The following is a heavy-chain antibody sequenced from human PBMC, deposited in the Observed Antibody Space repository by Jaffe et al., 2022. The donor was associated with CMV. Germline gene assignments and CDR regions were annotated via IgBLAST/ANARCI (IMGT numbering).Heavy chain of an antibody. Sequence: EVQLVESGGGLVQPGGSLRLSCAASGFTFSSSEMNWVRQAPGKGLEWIAYIGAFGDAGIYYADSVKGRFTISRDNTKNSVYLHMNTLRAEDTAVYYCVRDSGRPQFNFLDYWGQGTLVTVSS. CDR1: GFTFSSSE. V-gene: IGHV3-48*03. CDR2: IGAFGDAGI. D-gene: IGHD3-10*01. J-gene: IGHJ4*02. CDR3: VRDSGRPQFNFLDY.